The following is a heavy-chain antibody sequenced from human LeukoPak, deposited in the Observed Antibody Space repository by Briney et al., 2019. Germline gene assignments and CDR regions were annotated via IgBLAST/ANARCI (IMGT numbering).Heavy chain of an antibody. CDR3: AKDGVTPKWSPFDY. CDR2: ISYDGSNK. Sequence: PGGSLRLSCAASGFTFSSYGMHWVRQAPGKGLEWVAVISYDGSNKYYADSVKGRFTISRDNSKNTLYLQMNSLRAEDTAVCHCAKDGVTPKWSPFDYWGQGTLVTVSS. D-gene: IGHD2-8*01. V-gene: IGHV3-30*18. J-gene: IGHJ4*02. CDR1: GFTFSSYG.